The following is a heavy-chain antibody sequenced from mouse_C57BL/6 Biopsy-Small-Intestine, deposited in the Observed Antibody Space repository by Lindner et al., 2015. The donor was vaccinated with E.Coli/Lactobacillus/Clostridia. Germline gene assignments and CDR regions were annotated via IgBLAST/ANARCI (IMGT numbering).Heavy chain of an antibody. CDR1: GYTFTGYW. J-gene: IGHJ4*01. CDR2: ILPGSGST. CDR3: ARRGGFYYGNYPYAMDY. Sequence: VQLQESGAELMKSGASVKLSCKATGYTFTGYWIEWVKQRPGHGLEWIGEILPGSGSTNYNEKFKGKATFTADTSSNTAYMQLSSLTTEDSAIYYCARRGGFYYGNYPYAMDYWGQGTSVTVSS. V-gene: IGHV1-9*01. D-gene: IGHD2-1*01.